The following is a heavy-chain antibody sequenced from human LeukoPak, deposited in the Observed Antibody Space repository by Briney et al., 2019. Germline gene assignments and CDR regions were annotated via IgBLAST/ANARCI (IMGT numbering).Heavy chain of an antibody. CDR1: GYTFTSYG. J-gene: IGHJ6*02. D-gene: IGHD3-22*01. V-gene: IGHV1-18*01. CDR2: ISAYNGNT. CDR3: ARGNYYDSSGYYTPPDYYYYYGMDV. Sequence: ASVKVSCKASGYTFTSYGISWVRQAPGQGLEWMGWISAYNGNTNYAQKLPGRVTMTTDTSTSTAYMELRSLRSDDTAVYYCARGNYYDSSGYYTPPDYYYYYGMDVWGQGTTVTVSS.